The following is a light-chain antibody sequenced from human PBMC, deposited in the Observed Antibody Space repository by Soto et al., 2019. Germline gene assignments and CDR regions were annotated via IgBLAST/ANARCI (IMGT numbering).Light chain of an antibody. Sequence: DIQMTQSPSTLSASVGDRVTITCRASQSISSWLAWYQQKLGRAPRLLIYDASSLESGVPSRFSGSGYGTEFTLTISSLQPDDFAVYYCQQYNNWPPITFGQGTRLEIK. J-gene: IGKJ5*01. CDR1: QSISSW. CDR2: DAS. V-gene: IGKV1-5*01. CDR3: QQYNNWPPIT.